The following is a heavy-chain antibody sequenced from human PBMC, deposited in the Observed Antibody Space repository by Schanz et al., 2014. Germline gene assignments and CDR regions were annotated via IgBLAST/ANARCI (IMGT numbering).Heavy chain of an antibody. D-gene: IGHD2-15*01. V-gene: IGHV3-33*06. Sequence: QAQLMESGGGVVQPGTSLILSCSVSGFSLNTYGIHWFRQPAGKGLEWVAVIWSDGSTKYYADSVKGRFTISRDNSENTLYLQMNSLSADDTAVFYCAKGMGFCSGGTCYDYYYYGLDVWGQGTTVTGSS. CDR1: GFSLNTYG. J-gene: IGHJ6*02. CDR2: IWSDGSTK. CDR3: AKGMGFCSGGTCYDYYYYGLDV.